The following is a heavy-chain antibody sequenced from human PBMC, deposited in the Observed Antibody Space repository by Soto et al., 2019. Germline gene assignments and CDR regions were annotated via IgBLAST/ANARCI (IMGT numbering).Heavy chain of an antibody. J-gene: IGHJ4*02. CDR1: GYTFTSYG. CDR2: INPGNGNT. V-gene: IGHV1-3*01. D-gene: IGHD3-22*01. Sequence: SVKVSCKASGYTFTSYGINWVRQAPGRGLEWMGWINPGNGNTKYSQQFQGRVIIDRDTSASTAYMELSSLRPEDTAVYYCARGRYFDSSNYLDYWGLGTLVTVSS. CDR3: ARGRYFDSSNYLDY.